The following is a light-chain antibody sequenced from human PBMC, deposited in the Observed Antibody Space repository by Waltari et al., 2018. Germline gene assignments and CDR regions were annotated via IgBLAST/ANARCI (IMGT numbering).Light chain of an antibody. CDR3: CSYSGSGSFPYV. V-gene: IGLV2-23*02. J-gene: IGLJ1*01. CDR2: DVI. CDR1: SNKFGFYDL. Sequence: QSALTPPASLSESPGQSITIPCTGSSNKFGFYDLVSLYQQHPGKAPKLIIFDVIKRPSGVSDRFSGSKSGNTASLTISGLQTEDDADYYCCSYSGSGSFPYVFGPGTRVAVL.